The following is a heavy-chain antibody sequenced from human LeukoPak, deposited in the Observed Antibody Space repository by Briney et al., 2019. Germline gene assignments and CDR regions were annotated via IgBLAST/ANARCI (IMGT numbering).Heavy chain of an antibody. CDR3: ARDQGIARDFGLLWFGKNYYMDV. CDR1: GFTFSSYW. D-gene: IGHD3-10*01. V-gene: IGHV3-7*01. CDR2: IKQDGSEK. J-gene: IGHJ6*03. Sequence: GGSLRLSCAASGFTFSSYWMSWVRQAPGKGLEWVANIKQDGSEKYYVDSVKGRFTISRDNAKNSLYLQMNSLRAEDTAVYYCARDQGIARDFGLLWFGKNYYMDVWGKGSTVTVSS.